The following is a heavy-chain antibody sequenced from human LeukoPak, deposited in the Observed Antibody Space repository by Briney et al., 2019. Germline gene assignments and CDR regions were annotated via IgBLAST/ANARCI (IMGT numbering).Heavy chain of an antibody. J-gene: IGHJ6*02. CDR2: SSSTI. Sequence: SSSTIYYADSVKGRFTISRDNAKNSLYLQMNSLRAEDTAVYYCARELAAGGTNPYYYYYGLDVWGQGATVTVSS. D-gene: IGHD6-13*01. CDR3: ARELAAGGTNPYYYYYGLDV. V-gene: IGHV3-48*04.